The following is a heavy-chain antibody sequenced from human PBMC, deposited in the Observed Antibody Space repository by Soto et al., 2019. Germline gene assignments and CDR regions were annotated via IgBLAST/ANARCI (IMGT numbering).Heavy chain of an antibody. J-gene: IGHJ5*02. CDR3: ARGLPRITIFGVVIQSHWFDP. Sequence: ASVKVSCKASGYTFTSYYMHWVRQAPGQGLEWMGIINPSGGGTSYAQKFQGRVTMTRDTSTSTVYMELSSLRSEDTAVYYCARGLPRITIFGVVIQSHWFDPWGPGTLVTVSS. D-gene: IGHD3-3*01. V-gene: IGHV1-46*03. CDR1: GYTFTSYY. CDR2: INPSGGGT.